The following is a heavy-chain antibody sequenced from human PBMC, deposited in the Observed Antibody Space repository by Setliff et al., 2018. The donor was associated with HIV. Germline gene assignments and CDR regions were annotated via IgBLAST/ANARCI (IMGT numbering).Heavy chain of an antibody. Sequence: SETLSLTCSVSGYSLSSASYWGWIRQSPEKGLEWIGSISLSGSTYYNPSLQSRVTISIDMSKNHFSLNLKSVTAADTAVYYCARHGARKDVYPDPFDIWGQGTMVTVSS. D-gene: IGHD3-16*01. CDR3: ARHGARKDVYPDPFDI. CDR1: GYSLSSASY. V-gene: IGHV4-38-2*02. J-gene: IGHJ3*02. CDR2: ISLSGST.